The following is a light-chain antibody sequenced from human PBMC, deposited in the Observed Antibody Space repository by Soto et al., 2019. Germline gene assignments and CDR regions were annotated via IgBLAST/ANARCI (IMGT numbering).Light chain of an antibody. Sequence: DNQMTQSPSTLSASVGDRVTITCRASQSINNGLAWYQQKPGKAPKLLIYKASTLESGVPSRFSDSGSGTEFTLTISSLQPDDFAIYYCQQYNSYSWTFGQGTKVDIK. CDR2: KAS. CDR1: QSINNG. V-gene: IGKV1-5*03. CDR3: QQYNSYSWT. J-gene: IGKJ1*01.